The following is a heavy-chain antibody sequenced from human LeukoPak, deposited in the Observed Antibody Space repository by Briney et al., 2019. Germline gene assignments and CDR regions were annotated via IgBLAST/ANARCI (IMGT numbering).Heavy chain of an antibody. V-gene: IGHV4-34*01. D-gene: IGHD3-10*01. J-gene: IGHJ3*01. CDR1: GGSFSDYY. CDR2: ITHSGST. CDR3: ASGPVDYYTSGSFLK. Sequence: PSETLSLTRAVYGGSFSDYYWTWIRQPPGKGLEWIGEITHSGSTNYNPSLKSRVTISVDTSKNQFSLKVNSVTAADTAIYYCASGPVDYYTSGSFLKWGQGTMVTVSS.